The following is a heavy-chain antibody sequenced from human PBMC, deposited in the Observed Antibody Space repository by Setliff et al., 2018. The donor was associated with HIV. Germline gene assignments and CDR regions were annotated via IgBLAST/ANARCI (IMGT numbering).Heavy chain of an antibody. Sequence: SGPTLVNPTQTLTLTCTFSGFSLSTSGAAVGWIRQPPGKALEWLAILYWDDDKRYTPSLNNRLTITKGTSKNQVVLTMTNVDPVDTATYYCAQLLLPLGAYNYETWGQGMLVTVSS. J-gene: IGHJ5*02. D-gene: IGHD1-1*01. CDR1: GFSLSTSGAA. CDR2: LYWDDDK. CDR3: AQLLLPLGAYNYET. V-gene: IGHV2-5*02.